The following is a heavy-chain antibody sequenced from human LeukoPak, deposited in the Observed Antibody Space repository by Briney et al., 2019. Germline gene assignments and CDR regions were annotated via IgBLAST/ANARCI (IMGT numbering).Heavy chain of an antibody. Sequence: SETLSLTCAVYGGSFSGYYWSWIRQPPGKGLEWIGEIKHSGSTNYSSSVKTPCPISGPRSKNPLSLKLCSLSAGPRAVYHWGGAAGSSSFPDREYWGAGNLFTVSS. V-gene: IGHV4-34*01. CDR3: GGAAGSSSFPDREY. CDR2: IKHSGST. D-gene: IGHD6-6*01. CDR1: GGSFSGYY. J-gene: IGHJ4*02.